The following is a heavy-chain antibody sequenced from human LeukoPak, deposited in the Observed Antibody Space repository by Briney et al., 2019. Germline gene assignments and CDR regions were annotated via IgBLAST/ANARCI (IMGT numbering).Heavy chain of an antibody. D-gene: IGHD4-17*01. J-gene: IGHJ6*03. V-gene: IGHV1-69*06. CDR2: IIPIFGTA. Sequence: SVKVSCKASGGTFSSYAISWVRQAPGQGLEWMGGIIPIFGTANYAQKFQGRVTITADKSTSTAYMELSSLRSEDTAVYYCARDSDYGDYFLRLRGRYYYYMDVWGKGTTVTISS. CDR1: GGTFSSYA. CDR3: ARDSDYGDYFLRLRGRYYYYMDV.